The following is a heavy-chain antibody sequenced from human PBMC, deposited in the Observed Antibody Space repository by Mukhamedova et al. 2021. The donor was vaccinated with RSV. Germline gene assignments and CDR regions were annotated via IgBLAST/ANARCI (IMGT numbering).Heavy chain of an antibody. V-gene: IGHV4-39*07. CDR3: ATSTTADHYFDY. CDR2: ST. Sequence: STYYNPSLKSRVTISLDTSKNQLSLKVSSVTTADTAMYYCATSTTADHYFDYWGQGTLVTVSS. J-gene: IGHJ4*02. D-gene: IGHD1-26*01.